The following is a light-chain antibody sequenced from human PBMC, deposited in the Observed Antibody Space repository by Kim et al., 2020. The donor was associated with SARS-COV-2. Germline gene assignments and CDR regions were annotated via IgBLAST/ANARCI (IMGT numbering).Light chain of an antibody. CDR3: NSRDSNNNVL. J-gene: IGLJ2*01. CDR1: ILRSLS. Sequence: VALEKKERIKCQGDILRSLSESCDQQKPGQAPILVIYGKNNGPSGIPDRFSGASSGNTASLTITGTRAGDEADYDCNSRDSNNNVLFGGGTQLTVL. CDR2: GKN. V-gene: IGLV3-19*01.